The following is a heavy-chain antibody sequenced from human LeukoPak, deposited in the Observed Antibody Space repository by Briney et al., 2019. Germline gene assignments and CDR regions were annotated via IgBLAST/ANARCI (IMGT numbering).Heavy chain of an antibody. Sequence: ASVKVSCKAPGYTFTGYYMHWVRQAPGQGLEWMGWINPNSGGTNYAQKFQGRVTMTRDTSISTAYMELSRLRSDDTAVYYCARVALDSSGEYAFDIWGQGTMVTVSS. D-gene: IGHD3-16*01. CDR1: GYTFTGYY. V-gene: IGHV1-2*02. J-gene: IGHJ3*02. CDR2: INPNSGGT. CDR3: ARVALDSSGEYAFDI.